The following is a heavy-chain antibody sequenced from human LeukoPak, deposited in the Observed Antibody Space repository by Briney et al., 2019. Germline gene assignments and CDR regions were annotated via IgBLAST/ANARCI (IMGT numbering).Heavy chain of an antibody. Sequence: SETLSLTCTVSGGSISSYYWSWIRQPPGKGLEWIGRIYTSGSTNYNPSLQSRVTMSVDTSKNQFSLKLSSVTAADTAVYYCARTRYYYNSRSYGAPYYFDYWGQGTLVTVSS. J-gene: IGHJ4*02. CDR1: GGSISSYY. D-gene: IGHD3-10*01. CDR3: ARTRYYYNSRSYGAPYYFDY. V-gene: IGHV4-4*07. CDR2: IYTSGST.